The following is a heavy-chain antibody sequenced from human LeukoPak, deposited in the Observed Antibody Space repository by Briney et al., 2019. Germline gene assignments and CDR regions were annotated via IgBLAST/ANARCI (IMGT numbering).Heavy chain of an antibody. CDR3: AKSVAGYNSGGFDY. CDR2: TSGSGSSP. J-gene: IGHJ4*02. D-gene: IGHD6-19*01. Sequence: GGSLRLSCAASGFTFNNYGMTWVRQAPGKGLEWVSSTSGSGSSPNYSDSVKGRFTISRDNSRNTLYLQMNSLRAEDTAVYYCAKSVAGYNSGGFDYWGQGTLVTVSS. V-gene: IGHV3-23*01. CDR1: GFTFNNYG.